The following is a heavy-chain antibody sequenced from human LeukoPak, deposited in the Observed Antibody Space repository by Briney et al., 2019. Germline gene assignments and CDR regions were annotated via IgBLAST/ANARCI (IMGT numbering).Heavy chain of an antibody. CDR2: IIPIFGTA. J-gene: IGHJ4*02. CDR3: ARSADNYYYDSSGYYSLDY. V-gene: IGHV1-69*13. Sequence: ALVKVSCKASGGTFSSYAISWVRRAPGQGLEWMGGIIPIFGTANYAQKFQGRVTITADESTSTAYMELSSLRSEDTAVYYCARSADNYYYDSSGYYSLDYWGQGTLVTVSS. D-gene: IGHD3-22*01. CDR1: GGTFSSYA.